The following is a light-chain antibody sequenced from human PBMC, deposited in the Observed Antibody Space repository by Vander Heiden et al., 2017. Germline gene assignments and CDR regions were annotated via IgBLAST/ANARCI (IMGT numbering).Light chain of an antibody. CDR1: SASITNNY. Sequence: NFMLTQPHSVPWSPGKAVTISCTRSSASITNNYVQWYQQRPGSSPTTVIYEDKQRPSGVPDRFSGSLDTSSNSASLTISGLKTEDEADYYCQSYDSSNHWVFGGGTKLTVL. V-gene: IGLV6-57*01. CDR2: EDK. J-gene: IGLJ3*02. CDR3: QSYDSSNHWV.